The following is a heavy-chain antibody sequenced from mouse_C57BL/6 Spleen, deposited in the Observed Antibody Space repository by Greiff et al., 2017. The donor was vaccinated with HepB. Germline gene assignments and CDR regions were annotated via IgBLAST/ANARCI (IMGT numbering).Heavy chain of an antibody. D-gene: IGHD4-1*01. Sequence: VQLQQSGAELVKPGASVKISCKASGYAFSSYWMNWVKQRPGKGLEWIGQIYPGDGDTNYNGKFKGKATLTADKSSSTAYMQLSSLTSEDSAVYFCARRGWDEAMDYWGQGTSVTVSS. CDR1: GYAFSSYW. V-gene: IGHV1-80*01. J-gene: IGHJ4*01. CDR2: IYPGDGDT. CDR3: ARRGWDEAMDY.